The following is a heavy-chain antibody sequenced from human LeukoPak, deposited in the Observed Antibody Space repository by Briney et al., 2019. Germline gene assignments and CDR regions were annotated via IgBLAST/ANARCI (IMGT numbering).Heavy chain of an antibody. Sequence: GGSLRLSCAAYGFTFSDYYMSWIRQAPGKGLEWVSYISSSGGGIYYADSVKGRVTVSRDNAKNSLYLQLNSLRAEDTAVYYCARGGYQLLRYWGQGTLVTVSS. V-gene: IGHV3-11*01. CDR3: ARGGYQLLRY. D-gene: IGHD2-2*01. J-gene: IGHJ4*02. CDR1: GFTFSDYY. CDR2: ISSSGGGI.